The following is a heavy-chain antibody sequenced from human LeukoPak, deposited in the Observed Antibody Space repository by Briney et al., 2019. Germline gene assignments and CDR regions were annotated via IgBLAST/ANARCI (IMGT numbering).Heavy chain of an antibody. V-gene: IGHV4-61*01. D-gene: IGHD3-22*01. Sequence: SETLSLTCTVSGGSVSSGSFYWGWIRQPPGKGLEWIGYIYYSGSTNYNPSLESRVTISVDTSKNQFSLKLNSVTAADTAVYYCARAPYYYNSGGDYWGQGTLVTVSS. CDR2: IYYSGST. CDR1: GGSVSSGSFY. CDR3: ARAPYYYNSGGDY. J-gene: IGHJ4*02.